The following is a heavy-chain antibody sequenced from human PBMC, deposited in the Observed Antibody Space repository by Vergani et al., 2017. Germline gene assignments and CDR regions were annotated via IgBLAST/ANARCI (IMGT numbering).Heavy chain of an antibody. CDR3: ARVVMYGWFDP. J-gene: IGHJ5*02. Sequence: QVQLVESGGGVVQPGGSLRLSCAASGFTFSSYGMHWVRQAPGKGLEWVAFIRYDGSRRYYGDSMEGPFTISRDNSKNTLYLQMKSLRPEDTAVYYCARVVMYGWFDPWGQGTLVTVSS. CDR2: IRYDGSRR. V-gene: IGHV3-30*02. CDR1: GFTFSSYG. D-gene: IGHD2-8*01.